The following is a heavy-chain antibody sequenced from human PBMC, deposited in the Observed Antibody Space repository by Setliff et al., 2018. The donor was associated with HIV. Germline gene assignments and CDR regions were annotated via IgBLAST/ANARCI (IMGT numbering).Heavy chain of an antibody. V-gene: IGHV3-53*01. Sequence: GGSLRLSCAASDFTVTNAWMNWVRQAPGKGLEWVSAMGLLGDTYYADSVKGRFTISRDISKNTLYLQMNSLRAEDAAVYYCAKDRNFYDSSGYPYYFDYWGRGTLVTVSS. CDR3: AKDRNFYDSSGYPYYFDY. CDR1: DFTVTNAW. D-gene: IGHD3-22*01. CDR2: MGLLGDT. J-gene: IGHJ4*02.